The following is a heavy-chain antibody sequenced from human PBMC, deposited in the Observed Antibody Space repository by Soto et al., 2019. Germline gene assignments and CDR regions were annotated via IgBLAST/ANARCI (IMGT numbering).Heavy chain of an antibody. CDR2: ISSGCST. Sequence: EVQLVESGGGLVQPGGSLRLSCAASGFSVSNLYMTWVRQAPGKGLEWVSVISSGCSTYYADSVKGRFTISRDNSKNTLYLEMKSLRAGDTAVYYCARDTLGGAYDFCHGGQGTLVTVSS. CDR1: GFSVSNLY. CDR3: ARDTLGGAYDFCH. V-gene: IGHV3-66*01. D-gene: IGHD3-3*01. J-gene: IGHJ4*02.